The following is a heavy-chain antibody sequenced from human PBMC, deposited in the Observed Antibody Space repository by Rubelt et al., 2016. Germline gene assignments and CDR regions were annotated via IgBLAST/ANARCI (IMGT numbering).Heavy chain of an antibody. D-gene: IGHD3-10*01. V-gene: IGHV5-51*03. J-gene: IGHJ5*02. CDR3: ARIPGSGSSEINWFDP. CDR1: GYSFTSYW. Sequence: EVQLVQSGAEVKKPGESLKISCKGSGYSFTSYWIGWVRQMPGKGLEWMGIIYPGDSDTRYSPSFQGQVTIAADKSISTAYLQWSSLKASDTAMYYCARIPGSGSSEINWFDPWGQGTLVTVSS. CDR2: IYPGDSDT.